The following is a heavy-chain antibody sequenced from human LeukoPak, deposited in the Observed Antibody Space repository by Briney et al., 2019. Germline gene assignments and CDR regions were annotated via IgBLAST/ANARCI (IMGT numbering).Heavy chain of an antibody. J-gene: IGHJ4*02. CDR3: AVLVLNQQLVRGLWGHLDY. Sequence: SVKVSCKASGGTFSSYAISWVRQAPGQGLEWMGGIIPIFGTANYAQKFQARVTITADESTSTAYMELSSLRSEDTAVYYCAVLVLNQQLVRGLWGHLDYWGQGTLVTVSS. CDR2: IIPIFGTA. CDR1: GGTFSSYA. V-gene: IGHV1-69*13. D-gene: IGHD6-13*01.